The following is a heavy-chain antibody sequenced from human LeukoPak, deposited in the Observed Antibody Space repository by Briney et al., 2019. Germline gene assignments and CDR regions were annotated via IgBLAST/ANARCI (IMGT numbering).Heavy chain of an antibody. CDR2: ISYDGSNK. CDR1: GFTFSNYA. V-gene: IGHV3-30-3*01. J-gene: IGHJ6*02. CDR3: AGISMIRGSLPGFYFGLDV. Sequence: GGSLRLSCAASGFTFSNYAMHWVRQASGKGLEWVAVISYDGSNKYYADSVKGRFTMSRDNSKNNLYLQMNSLRAADTAVYYCAGISMIRGSLPGFYFGLDVWGQGTTVTASS. D-gene: IGHD3-10*01.